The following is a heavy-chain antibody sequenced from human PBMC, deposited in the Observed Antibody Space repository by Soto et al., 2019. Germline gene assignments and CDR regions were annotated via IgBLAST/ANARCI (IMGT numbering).Heavy chain of an antibody. CDR3: ARERYCSGGSCYMQTPPTDNYYYYYGMDV. J-gene: IGHJ6*02. V-gene: IGHV1-69*13. Sequence: ASVKVSCKASGGTFSSYAISWVRQAPGQGLEWMGGIIPIFGTANYAQKFQGRVTITADESTSTAYMELSSLRSEDTAVYYCARERYCSGGSCYMQTPPTDNYYYYYGMDVWGQGTTVTVSS. CDR1: GGTFSSYA. D-gene: IGHD2-15*01. CDR2: IIPIFGTA.